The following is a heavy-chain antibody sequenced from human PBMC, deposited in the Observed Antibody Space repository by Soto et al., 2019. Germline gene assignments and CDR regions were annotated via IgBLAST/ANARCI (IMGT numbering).Heavy chain of an antibody. CDR1: GFTFSNYA. CDR3: AKSRYSDSSGAFYDF. D-gene: IGHD3-22*01. J-gene: IGHJ4*02. CDR2: IGGRATSA. V-gene: IGHV3-23*01. Sequence: EVQLLESGGGLVQPGGSLRLSCAASGFTFSNYAMSWVRQAPGKGLEWVSGIGGRATSAYYADSVKGRFAISRDNSYNPLFLQLNSLRAEDTAVYYCAKSRYSDSSGAFYDFCGQGTLVSVSS.